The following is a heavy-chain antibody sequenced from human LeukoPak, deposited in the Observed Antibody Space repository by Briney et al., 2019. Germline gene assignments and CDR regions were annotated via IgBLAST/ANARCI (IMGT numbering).Heavy chain of an antibody. CDR3: ARDRGMAGTPDY. J-gene: IGHJ4*02. CDR1: GYTFTGYY. CDR2: INPNSGGT. D-gene: IGHD1-14*01. V-gene: IGHV1-2*02. Sequence: ASVKVSCKASGYTFTGYYMHWVRQAPGQGLEWMGWINPNSGGTNYAQKFRGRVTMTRDTSISTAYMELSRLRSDDTAVYYCARDRGMAGTPDYWGQGTLVTVSS.